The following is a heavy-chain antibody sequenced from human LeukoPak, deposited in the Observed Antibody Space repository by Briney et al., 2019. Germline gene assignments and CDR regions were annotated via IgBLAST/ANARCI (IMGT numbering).Heavy chain of an antibody. J-gene: IGHJ4*02. CDR2: VSPDGNLA. V-gene: IGHV3-74*01. Sequence: GGSLRLSCAGSGFALSSSWMHWIRQAPGKGPVWVAHVSPDGNLANYADSVKGRFIISRDNAKNTLFLQMNSLRAEDTAVYYCARDLSFSPDHWGQGTLVTVSS. CDR1: GFALSSSW. CDR3: ARDLSFSPDH.